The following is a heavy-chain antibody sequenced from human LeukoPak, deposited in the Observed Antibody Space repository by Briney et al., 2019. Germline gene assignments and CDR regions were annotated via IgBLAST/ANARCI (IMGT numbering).Heavy chain of an antibody. CDR2: IYHSGST. J-gene: IGHJ4*02. Sequence: PSETLSLTCTVSGASISSSSYYWGWIRQPPGKGLEWIGSIYHSGSTYYNPSLKSRVTISVDTSKNQFSLKLSSVTAADTAVYYCATAIVGATAPPDYWGQGTLVTVSS. CDR1: GASISSSSYY. CDR3: ATAIVGATAPPDY. D-gene: IGHD1-26*01. V-gene: IGHV4-39*07.